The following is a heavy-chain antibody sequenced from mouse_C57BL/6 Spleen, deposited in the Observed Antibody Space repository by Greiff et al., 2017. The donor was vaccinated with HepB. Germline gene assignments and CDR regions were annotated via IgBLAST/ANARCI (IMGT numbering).Heavy chain of an antibody. D-gene: IGHD2-1*01. CDR3: TTGVYGNYDWFAY. CDR1: GFNIKDDY. CDR2: IDPENGDT. J-gene: IGHJ3*01. V-gene: IGHV14-4*01. Sequence: EVQLQQSGAELVRPGASVKLSCTASGFNIKDDYMHWVKQRPEQGLEWIGWIDPENGDTEYASKFQGKATITADTSSNTAYLQLSSLTSEDTAVYDCTTGVYGNYDWFAYWGQGTLVTVSA.